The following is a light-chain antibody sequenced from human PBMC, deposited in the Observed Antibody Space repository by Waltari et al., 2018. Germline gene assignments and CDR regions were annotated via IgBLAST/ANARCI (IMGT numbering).Light chain of an antibody. Sequence: QSVLTQPPSVSGAPGQRVTISCTGSSSNIGAGYDVNGYQQLPGTAPKLLIYGNSNRPSGVPDRFSGSKSGTSASLAITGLQAEDEADYYCQSYDSSLSGSVFGGGTKLTVL. CDR1: SSNIGAGYD. J-gene: IGLJ3*02. CDR2: GNS. V-gene: IGLV1-40*01. CDR3: QSYDSSLSGSV.